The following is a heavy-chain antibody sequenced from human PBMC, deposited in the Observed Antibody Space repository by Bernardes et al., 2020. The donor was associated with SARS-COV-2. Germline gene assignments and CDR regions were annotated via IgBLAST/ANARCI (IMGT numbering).Heavy chain of an antibody. V-gene: IGHV3-33*01. J-gene: IGHJ6*02. Sequence: GGSLRLSCAASGFTFSNYGMHWVRQAPGKGLEWVAVIWYDGSNKYYADSVKGRFTISRDNSKNTLYLQMNSLRAEDTAVYYCARLRQQLVPPYYYYGMDVWGQGTTVTVSS. CDR1: GFTFSNYG. CDR3: ARLRQQLVPPYYYYGMDV. D-gene: IGHD6-13*01. CDR2: IWYDGSNK.